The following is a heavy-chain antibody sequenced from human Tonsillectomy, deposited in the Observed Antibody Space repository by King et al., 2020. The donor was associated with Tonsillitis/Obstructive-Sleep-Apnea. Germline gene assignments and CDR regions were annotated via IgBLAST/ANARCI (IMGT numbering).Heavy chain of an antibody. Sequence: VQLQQWGAGLWKPSETLSLTCAVYGGYFSGYYWSWIRQPPGKGLEWIGEINHSGSTNYNPSLKSRVTISVDTSKNQFSLKLSSVTAADTAVYYCARGDIVVVVAATTRYYYYGLDVWGQGTTVTVSS. V-gene: IGHV4-34*01. D-gene: IGHD2-15*01. CDR3: ARGDIVVVVAATTRYYYYGLDV. CDR2: INHSGST. CDR1: GGYFSGYY. J-gene: IGHJ6*02.